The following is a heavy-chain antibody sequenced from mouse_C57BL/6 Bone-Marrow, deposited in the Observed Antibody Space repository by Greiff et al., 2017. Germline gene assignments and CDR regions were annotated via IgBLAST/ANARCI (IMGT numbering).Heavy chain of an antibody. Sequence: QVQLQQPRAELVMPGASVKLSCKASGYTFTSDWMHWVKQRPGQGLECIGEIDPSDSYTNYNQKCKGKSILTVDNSSSMSYMQLSSLTSEDSAVYYCARREPIYYDYDWFAYCGQGTLVTVSA. D-gene: IGHD2-4*01. V-gene: IGHV1-69*01. CDR1: GYTFTSDW. CDR3: ARREPIYYDYDWFAY. CDR2: IDPSDSYT. J-gene: IGHJ3*01.